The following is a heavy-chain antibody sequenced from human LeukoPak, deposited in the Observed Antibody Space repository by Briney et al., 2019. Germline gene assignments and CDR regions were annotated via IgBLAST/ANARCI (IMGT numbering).Heavy chain of an antibody. D-gene: IGHD6-6*01. CDR2: IYWDDGK. J-gene: IGHJ4*02. Sequence: SGPTLVKPTQTLTLTCTFSGFSLSTSGVGVGWIRRPPGKALEWLALIYWDDGKRYSPSLKSRLTITKDTSKNQVVLTMTNMDPVDTATYYCAHRRPLAARTGFDYWGQGTLVTVSS. CDR3: AHRRPLAARTGFDY. V-gene: IGHV2-5*02. CDR1: GFSLSTSGVG.